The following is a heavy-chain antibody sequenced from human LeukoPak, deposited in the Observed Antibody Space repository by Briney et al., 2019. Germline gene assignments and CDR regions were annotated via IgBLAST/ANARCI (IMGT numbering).Heavy chain of an antibody. J-gene: IGHJ6*02. V-gene: IGHV1-18*01. D-gene: IGHD6-19*01. Sequence: GASVKVSCKASGYTFTSYGISWVRQAPGQGLEWMGWISAYNGNTNYAQKLQGRVTMTTDTSTSTAYMELSRLRSDDTAVYYCARAGGSGWLRPYYYYGMDVWGQGTTVTVSS. CDR1: GYTFTSYG. CDR3: ARAGGSGWLRPYYYYGMDV. CDR2: ISAYNGNT.